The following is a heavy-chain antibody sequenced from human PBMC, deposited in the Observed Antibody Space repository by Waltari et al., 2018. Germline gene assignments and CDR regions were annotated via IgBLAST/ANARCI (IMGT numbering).Heavy chain of an antibody. CDR2: INGDGSSS. V-gene: IGHV3-74*01. J-gene: IGHJ4*02. Sequence: EVQLVESGGGLVQPGGALRVSCEAYGFTLSKFCIHSVRQIPGKGLMWVSRINGDGSSSTYADSVKGRFTISRDNAKNTLYLQMNTLRPEDTALYYCASSLTRMCYFDYWGQGTLVTVSS. CDR3: ASSLTRMCYFDY. CDR1: GFTLSKFC. D-gene: IGHD2-15*01.